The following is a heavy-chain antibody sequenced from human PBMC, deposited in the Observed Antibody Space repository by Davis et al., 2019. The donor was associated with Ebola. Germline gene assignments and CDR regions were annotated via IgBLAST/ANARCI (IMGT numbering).Heavy chain of an antibody. V-gene: IGHV4-30-4*07. CDR3: ARDTKSGSYFSGFDY. CDR1: GGSISSGGYS. D-gene: IGHD1-26*01. CDR2: IYYSGST. J-gene: IGHJ4*02. Sequence: MPSETLSLTCAVSGGSISSGGYSWSWIRQPPGKGLEWIGYIYYSGSTYYNPSLKSRVTISVDTSKNQFSLKLSSVTAADTAVYYCARDTKSGSYFSGFDYWGQGTLVTVSS.